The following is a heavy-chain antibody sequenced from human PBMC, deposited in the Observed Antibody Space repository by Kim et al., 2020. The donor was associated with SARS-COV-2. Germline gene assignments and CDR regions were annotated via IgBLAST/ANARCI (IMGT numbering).Heavy chain of an antibody. CDR1: GGTFSSYA. J-gene: IGHJ4*02. V-gene: IGHV1-69*13. Sequence: SVKVSCKASGGTFSSYAISWVRQAPGQGLEWMGGIIPIFGTANYAQKFQGRVTITADESTITAYMELSSLRSEDTAVYYCARLIVGATKYYFDYWGQGTLVTVSS. D-gene: IGHD1-26*01. CDR2: IIPIFGTA. CDR3: ARLIVGATKYYFDY.